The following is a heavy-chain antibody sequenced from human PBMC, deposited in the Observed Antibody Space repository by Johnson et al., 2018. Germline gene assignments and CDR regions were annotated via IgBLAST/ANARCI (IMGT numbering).Heavy chain of an antibody. J-gene: IGHJ3*01. V-gene: IGHV3-30-3*01. CDR2: ISYDAVNI. D-gene: IGHD3-16*01. Sequence: QVQLVQSGGGVVQPGRSLRLSCASSGFTFSNFAMHWVRQAPGKGLEWVAVISYDAVNIYYADSVKGRFTSSRDNFRNTLYLQVSGLTTDDTAMYYCASRRDVFRVAVAFDVWGQGTMVAVSS. CDR1: GFTFSNFA. CDR3: ASRRDVFRVAVAFDV.